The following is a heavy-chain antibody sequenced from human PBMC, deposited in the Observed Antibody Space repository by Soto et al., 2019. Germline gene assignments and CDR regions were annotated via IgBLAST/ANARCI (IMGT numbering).Heavy chain of an antibody. Sequence: ASVKVSCKASGYTFTNCGIIWQRQAPGQGLEWMGWINPYNGNTNYAQRVQGRVTMTTDTSTSTAYMELRSLRSDDTAVYYCARVPTDSSGYYKYYFDYWGQGTLVTVSS. CDR2: INPYNGNT. CDR3: ARVPTDSSGYYKYYFDY. J-gene: IGHJ4*02. CDR1: GYTFTNCG. D-gene: IGHD3-22*01. V-gene: IGHV1-18*04.